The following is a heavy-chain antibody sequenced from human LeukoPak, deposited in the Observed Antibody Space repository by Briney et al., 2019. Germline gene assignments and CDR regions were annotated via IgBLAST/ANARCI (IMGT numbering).Heavy chain of an antibody. Sequence: GGSLRLSCAASGFTFSSYAMHWVRQAPGKGLEWVAVISYDGSNKYYADSVKGRFTISRDNSKNTLYLQMNSLRAEDTAVYYCASAWSGLPYYFDYWGQGTLVTVS. CDR3: ASAWSGLPYYFDY. CDR1: GFTFSSYA. D-gene: IGHD3-3*01. CDR2: ISYDGSNK. J-gene: IGHJ4*02. V-gene: IGHV3-30*04.